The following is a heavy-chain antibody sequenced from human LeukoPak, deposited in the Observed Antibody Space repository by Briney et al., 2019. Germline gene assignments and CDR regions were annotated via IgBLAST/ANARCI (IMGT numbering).Heavy chain of an antibody. CDR1: GFTFSRYW. CDR2: IKQDGSEN. Sequence: QTGGSLRLSCAASGFTFSRYWMSWVRQAPGKGLEWVANIKQDGSENYYVESVKGRFTISRDDAKNSLYLQMNSLRAEDTAVYYCARDCEVHCGSDPPDYWGQGTLVTVSS. CDR3: ARDCEVHCGSDPPDY. D-gene: IGHD2-21*02. V-gene: IGHV3-7*01. J-gene: IGHJ4*02.